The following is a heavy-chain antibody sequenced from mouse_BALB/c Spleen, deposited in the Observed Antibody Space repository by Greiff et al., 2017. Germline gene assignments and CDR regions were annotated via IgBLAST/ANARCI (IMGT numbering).Heavy chain of an antibody. CDR1: GYTFTSYT. CDR3: ARKWDLYYAMDY. J-gene: IGHJ4*01. V-gene: IGHV1-4*02. Sequence: VKLQESAAELARPGASVKMSCKASGYTFTSYTMHWVKQRPGQGLEWIGYINPSSGYTEYNQKFKDKTTLTADKSSSTAYMQLSSLTSEDSAVYYCARKWDLYYAMDYWGQGTSVTVSS. D-gene: IGHD4-1*01. CDR2: INPSSGYT.